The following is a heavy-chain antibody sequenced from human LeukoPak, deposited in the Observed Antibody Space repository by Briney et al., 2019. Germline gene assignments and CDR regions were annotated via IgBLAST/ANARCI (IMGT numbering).Heavy chain of an antibody. CDR1: GFTFYKYS. J-gene: IGHJ4*02. V-gene: IGHV3-48*04. Sequence: RGSLRLSCAASGFTFYKYSMNWVRPGPGEGREWVSHISSASITIYYADSVKGRFTISRDSAKSSLYLHMTSLRAEDTALYYCARVYYRSGRYAVDFWGQGTLVTVSS. CDR3: ARVYYRSGRYAVDF. D-gene: IGHD3-10*01. CDR2: ISSASITI.